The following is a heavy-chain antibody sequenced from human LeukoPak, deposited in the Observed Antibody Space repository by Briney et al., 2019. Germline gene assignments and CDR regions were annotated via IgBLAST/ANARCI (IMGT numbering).Heavy chain of an antibody. D-gene: IGHD2-2*01. CDR2: IIPIFGTA. CDR1: GGTFSSYA. V-gene: IGHV1-69*05. Sequence: GASVKVSCKASGGTFSSYAISWVRQAPGQGLEWMGGIIPIFGTANYAQKFQGRVTITTDESTSTAYMELSSLRSEDTAVYYCARGGYCSSTSCAGGAFDIWGQGTMVTVSS. CDR3: ARGGYCSSTSCAGGAFDI. J-gene: IGHJ3*02.